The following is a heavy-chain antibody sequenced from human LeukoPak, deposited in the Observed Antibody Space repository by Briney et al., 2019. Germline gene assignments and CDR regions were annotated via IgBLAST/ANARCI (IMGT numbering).Heavy chain of an antibody. J-gene: IGHJ6*02. D-gene: IGHD6-13*01. CDR1: GGSISSYY. CDR3: ARLNTHSSSWYWVYYGMDV. CDR2: IYYSGST. V-gene: IGHV4-59*08. Sequence: PSETLSLTCTVSGGSISSYYWSWIRQPPGKGLEWIGYIYYSGSTNYNPSLKSRVTISADTSKNQFSLKLSSVTAADTAVYYCARLNTHSSSWYWVYYGMDVWGQGTTVTVSS.